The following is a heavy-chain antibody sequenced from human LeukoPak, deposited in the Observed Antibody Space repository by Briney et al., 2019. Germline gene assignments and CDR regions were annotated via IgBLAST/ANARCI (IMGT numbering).Heavy chain of an antibody. J-gene: IGHJ4*02. V-gene: IGHV1-18*01. CDR1: GYTFTSAG. CDR2: ISAYNGNT. D-gene: IGHD2-2*01. Sequence: ASVNFSCKASGYTFTSAGISWVGQAPGQGLEWIGWISAYNGNTSYEQKLQGRVRRTTDTFTSTAYMEMRSLRSDDTAVYYSATGVTYCSSTSCSALYYFDYWGQGTMVTVSS. CDR3: ATGVTYCSSTSCSALYYFDY.